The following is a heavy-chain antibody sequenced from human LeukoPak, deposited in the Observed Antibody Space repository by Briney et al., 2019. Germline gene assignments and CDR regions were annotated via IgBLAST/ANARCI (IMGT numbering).Heavy chain of an antibody. CDR3: ARINFGVVIDDAFDI. CDR2: IYYSGST. J-gene: IGHJ3*02. Sequence: SETLSLTCTVSGGSISSYYWSWLRQPPGKGLEWIGYIYYSGSTNYNPPLKSRVTISVDTSKNQFSLKLSSVTAADTAEYYCARINFGVVIDDAFDIWGQGTMVTVSS. CDR1: GGSISSYY. D-gene: IGHD3-3*01. V-gene: IGHV4-59*01.